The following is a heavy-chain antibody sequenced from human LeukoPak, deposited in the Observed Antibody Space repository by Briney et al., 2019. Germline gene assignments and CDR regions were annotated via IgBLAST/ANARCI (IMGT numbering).Heavy chain of an antibody. D-gene: IGHD3-10*01. CDR3: AKAIGRGHTIDFFDY. V-gene: IGHV3-30*18. Sequence: GGSLRLSCAASGFTFSSYGMHWVRQAPGKGLEWVAVISYDETYKYYADSVKGRFTISRDNSKNTLYLQMNSLIAEDTAVFYCAKAIGRGHTIDFFDYWGQGTLVTVSS. CDR1: GFTFSSYG. J-gene: IGHJ4*02. CDR2: ISYDETYK.